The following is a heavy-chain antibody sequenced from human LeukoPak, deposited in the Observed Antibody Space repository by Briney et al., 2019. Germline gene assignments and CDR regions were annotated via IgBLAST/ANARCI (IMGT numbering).Heavy chain of an antibody. CDR2: ISGHSGNT. Sequence: ASVKVSCKASGYTFTGYYMHWVRQAPGHGLEWMGWISGHSGNTNYAQKFQDRATMTTDTSTSTAYMELRSLRSEDTAVYYCARAPPRGGGARRGYFQHWGQGTLVTVSS. CDR1: GYTFTGYY. CDR3: ARAPPRGGGARRGYFQH. V-gene: IGHV1-18*04. D-gene: IGHD2-21*01. J-gene: IGHJ1*01.